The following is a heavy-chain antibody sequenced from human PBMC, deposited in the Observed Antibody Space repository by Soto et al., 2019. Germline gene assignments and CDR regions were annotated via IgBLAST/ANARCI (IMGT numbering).Heavy chain of an antibody. V-gene: IGHV4-59*12. CDR1: GGSISSYY. CDR3: ARIVKAGYYGMDV. Sequence: PSETLSLTCTVSGGSISSYYWSWIRQPPGKGLEWIGYIYYSGSTNYNPSLKSRVTISVETSKNQFSLKLSSVTAADTAVYFCARIVKAGYYGMDVWGQGTTVTVSS. CDR2: IYYSGST. D-gene: IGHD6-19*01. J-gene: IGHJ6*02.